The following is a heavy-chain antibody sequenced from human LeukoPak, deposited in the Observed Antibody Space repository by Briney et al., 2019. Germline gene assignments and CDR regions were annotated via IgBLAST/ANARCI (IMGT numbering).Heavy chain of an antibody. J-gene: IGHJ4*02. CDR3: ARQTLLPGIAAAGVGVLGYFDY. CDR1: GGSFSGYY. V-gene: IGHV4-34*01. Sequence: PSETLSLTCAVYGGSFSGYYWSWIRQPPGKGLEWIGEIDHSGSTNYNPSLKSRVTISVDTSKNQFSLKLSSVTAADTAVYYCARQTLLPGIAAAGVGVLGYFDYWGQGTLVTVSS. CDR2: IDHSGST. D-gene: IGHD6-13*01.